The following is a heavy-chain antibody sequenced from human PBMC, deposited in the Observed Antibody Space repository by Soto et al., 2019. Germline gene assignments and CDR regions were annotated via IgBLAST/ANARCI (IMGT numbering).Heavy chain of an antibody. CDR3: ASTTGARSGDDY. J-gene: IGHJ4*02. V-gene: IGHV4-34*12. CDR1: GGSSSAYY. D-gene: IGHD2-15*01. Sequence: SETLSLTCAVYGGSSSAYYWSWVRQPPGKGLEWIGEIIHSESTKYNPSLKSRVTISVDTSKNQFSLKLSSVTAEDTAVYYCASTTGARSGDDYWGQGTLVTVSS. CDR2: IIHSEST.